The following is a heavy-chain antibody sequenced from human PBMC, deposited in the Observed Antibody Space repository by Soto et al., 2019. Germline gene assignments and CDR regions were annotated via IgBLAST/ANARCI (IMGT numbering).Heavy chain of an antibody. CDR1: GFTFSSYE. CDR2: ISSSGSTI. V-gene: IGHV3-48*03. D-gene: IGHD2-2*01. J-gene: IGHJ6*02. CDR3: ARGSPDIVVAPAAMRRGYYYYGMDV. Sequence: EVQLVESGGGLVQPGGSLRLSCAASGFTFSSYEMNWVRQAPGKGLEWVSYISSSGSTIYYADSVKGRFTISRDNAKNSLYLQMNSLRAEDTAVYYCARGSPDIVVAPAAMRRGYYYYGMDVWGQGTTVTVSS.